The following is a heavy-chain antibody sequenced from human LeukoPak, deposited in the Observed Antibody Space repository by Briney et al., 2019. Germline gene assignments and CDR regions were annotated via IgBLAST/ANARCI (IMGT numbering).Heavy chain of an antibody. D-gene: IGHD4-17*01. J-gene: IGHJ4*02. V-gene: IGHV3-48*03. CDR2: ISSSGTTI. Sequence: PGGSLRLSCAASGXTFSSYEMNWVRQAPGKGLEWLSYISSSGTTIKYADSVKGRFTISRDNAKNSLYLQVNSLRAEDTAVYYCARIMITVTTSDYWGQGALVTVSS. CDR1: GXTFSSYE. CDR3: ARIMITVTTSDY.